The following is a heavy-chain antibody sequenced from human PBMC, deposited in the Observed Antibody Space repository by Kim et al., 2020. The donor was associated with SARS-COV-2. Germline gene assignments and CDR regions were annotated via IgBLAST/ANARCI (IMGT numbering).Heavy chain of an antibody. J-gene: IGHJ3*01. V-gene: IGHV3-23*01. CDR3: AKGYCGRLGCPDDAFDV. CDR1: GFAFNNYS. Sequence: GGSLRLSCAASGFAFNNYSMSWVRQAPGMGLEWVSAILASGGRTYYADSVKGRFTISRDNSKNTLYLQMNSLEVEDTAVYYCAKGYCGRLGCPDDAFDVWGQGTMVTVSS. CDR2: ILASGGRT. D-gene: IGHD3-10*01.